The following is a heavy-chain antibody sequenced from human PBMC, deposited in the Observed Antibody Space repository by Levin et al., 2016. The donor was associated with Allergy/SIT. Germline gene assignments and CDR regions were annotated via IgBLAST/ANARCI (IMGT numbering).Heavy chain of an antibody. CDR1: RGSISSGGYY. V-gene: IGHV4-31*03. J-gene: IGHJ4*02. CDR2: VSYSGKT. Sequence: SETLSLTCIVSRGSISSGGYYWTWIRQSPGKGLEWIGYVSYSGKTYYNPSLQGRVTIAPDTSESQFSLKLTSVTAADTAIYYCGRVKHDYSTYVVSDYWGQGTLVTVSS. D-gene: IGHD4-11*01. CDR3: GRVKHDYSTYVVSDY.